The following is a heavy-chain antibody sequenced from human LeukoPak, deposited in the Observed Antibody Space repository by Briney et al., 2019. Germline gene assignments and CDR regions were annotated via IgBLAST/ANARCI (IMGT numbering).Heavy chain of an antibody. CDR1: GYTFTGYY. CDR3: ASWGWAPRPPAGNWFDP. V-gene: IGHV1-2*02. D-gene: IGHD6-19*01. J-gene: IGHJ5*02. CDR2: IDPNSGGT. Sequence: GASVKVSCKASGYTFTGYYMHWVRQAPGQGLEWMGWIDPNSGGTNYAQKFQGRVTMTRDTSISTAYMELSRLRSDDTAVYYCASWGWAPRPPAGNWFDPWGQGTLVTVSS.